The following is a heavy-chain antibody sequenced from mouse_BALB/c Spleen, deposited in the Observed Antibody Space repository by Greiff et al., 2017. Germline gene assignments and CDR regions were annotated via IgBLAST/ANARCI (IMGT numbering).Heavy chain of an antibody. V-gene: IGHV1S137*01. D-gene: IGHD1-1*01. CDR2: ISTYYGDA. CDR3: ARGGSSSLYAMDY. J-gene: IGHJ4*01. CDR1: GYTFTDYA. Sequence: VQLQQSGAELVRPGVSVTISCKGSGYTFTDYAMHWVKQSHAKSLEWIGVISTYYGDASYNQKFKGKATMTVDKSSSTAYMELARLTSEDSAIYYGARGGSSSLYAMDYWGQGTSVTVSS.